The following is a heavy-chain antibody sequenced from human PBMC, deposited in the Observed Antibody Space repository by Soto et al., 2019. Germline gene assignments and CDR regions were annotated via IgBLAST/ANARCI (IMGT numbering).Heavy chain of an antibody. Sequence: SVSNAWMNWVRQAPGKGLEWVGRIKSKTDCGTTDYAAPVKGRFTISRDDSKNTLYLQMNSLKTEDTAVYYCTTYSYGYVSYYYYGMDVWGQGTTVTVSS. CDR2: IKSKTDCGTT. D-gene: IGHD5-18*01. CDR1: SVSNAW. CDR3: TTYSYGYVSYYYYGMDV. J-gene: IGHJ6*02. V-gene: IGHV3-15*07.